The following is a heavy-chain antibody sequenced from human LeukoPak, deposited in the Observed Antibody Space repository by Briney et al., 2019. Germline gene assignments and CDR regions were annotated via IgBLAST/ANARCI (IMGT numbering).Heavy chain of an antibody. Sequence: KASETLSLTCTVSGGSISSYYWSWIRQPPGKGLEWIGYIFTSGSTNYNPSLRSRVTISVDTSKNQFSLKLSSVTAADTAVYYCARDPVYYYDSSGPFDPWGQGTLVTVSS. CDR3: ARDPVYYYDSSGPFDP. CDR2: IFTSGST. V-gene: IGHV4-4*09. CDR1: GGSISSYY. J-gene: IGHJ5*02. D-gene: IGHD3-22*01.